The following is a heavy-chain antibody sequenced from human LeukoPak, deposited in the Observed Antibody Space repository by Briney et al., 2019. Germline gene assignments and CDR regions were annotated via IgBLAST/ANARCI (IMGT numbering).Heavy chain of an antibody. V-gene: IGHV4-39*07. CDR1: GFTVSSNY. D-gene: IGHD3-10*01. CDR3: ARGKYIDSGSYNVFDY. J-gene: IGHJ4*02. CDR2: IFYSGST. Sequence: GSLRLSCAASGFTVSSNYMSWVRQPPGKGLEWIGSIFYSGSTYYNPSLKSRGTMSVDTTENQLSLKLSSVTAADTAVYYCARGKYIDSGSYNVFDYWGQGTLVTVSS.